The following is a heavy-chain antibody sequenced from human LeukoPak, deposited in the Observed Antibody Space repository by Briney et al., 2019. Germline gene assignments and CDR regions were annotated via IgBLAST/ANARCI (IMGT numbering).Heavy chain of an antibody. V-gene: IGHV3-74*01. J-gene: IGHJ4*02. CDR2: INRDGSST. Sequence: PGGSLRFSCAASGFTFRSYWMHWVRQAPGKGLVWVSRINRDGSSTNYADSVKGRFTISRDNAKNTLYLQMNSLRAEDTAVYYCVRDDSSHFDYWGQGALVTVSS. D-gene: IGHD4-11*01. CDR3: VRDDSSHFDY. CDR1: GFTFRSYW.